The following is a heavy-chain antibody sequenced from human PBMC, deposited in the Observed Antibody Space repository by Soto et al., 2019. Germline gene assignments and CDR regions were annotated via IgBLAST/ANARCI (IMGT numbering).Heavy chain of an antibody. J-gene: IGHJ6*02. CDR3: ARGAVVPAATYYYYGMDV. CDR2: IIPIFGTA. V-gene: IGHV1-69*01. D-gene: IGHD2-2*01. CDR1: GGTFSSYA. Sequence: QVQLVQSGAEVKKPGSSVKVSCKASGGTFSSYAISWVRQAPGQGLEWMGGIIPIFGTANYAQKFQGRVTITADESTSTAYMELSSLRSEDTAVYYCARGAVVPAATYYYYGMDVWCQGTTVTVSS.